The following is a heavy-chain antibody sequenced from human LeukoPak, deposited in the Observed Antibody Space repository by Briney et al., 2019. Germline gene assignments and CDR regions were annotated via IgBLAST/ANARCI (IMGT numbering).Heavy chain of an antibody. CDR2: IYTSGST. J-gene: IGHJ6*03. CDR1: GGSISSGSYY. CDR3: ARGGPIDIGLEEYYYYYYYMDV. Sequence: SQTLSLTXTVSGGSISSGSYYWSWIRQPAGKGLEWIGRIYTSGSTNYNPSLKSRVTISVDTSKNQFSLKLSSVTAADTAVYYCARGGPIDIGLEEYYYYYYYMDVWGKGTTVTVSS. D-gene: IGHD3-16*01. V-gene: IGHV4-61*02.